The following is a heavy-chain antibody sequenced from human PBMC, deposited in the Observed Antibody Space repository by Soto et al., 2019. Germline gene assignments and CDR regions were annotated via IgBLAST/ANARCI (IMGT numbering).Heavy chain of an antibody. Sequence: EVKLLESGGGLIQPGGSLRLSCGASGFTVTSNGVSWVRQAPGKGLEWVSAISPNGQGIWYADSVKGRFTISRDISRNKVFLQMDSLRAEDAAASYCSKDRQYSRDYFHYWGQGTLVTVSS. CDR3: SKDRQYSRDYFHY. CDR1: GFTVTSNG. V-gene: IGHV3-23*01. CDR2: ISPNGQGI. D-gene: IGHD2-21*01. J-gene: IGHJ4*02.